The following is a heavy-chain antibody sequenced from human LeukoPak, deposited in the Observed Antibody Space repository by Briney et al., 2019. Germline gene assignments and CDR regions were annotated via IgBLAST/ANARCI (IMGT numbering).Heavy chain of an antibody. V-gene: IGHV3-23*01. CDR1: GFTFSSYA. J-gene: IGHJ4*02. CDR3: AKVPSMVRGVIIGY. CDR2: ISGSGGST. Sequence: PGGSLRLSCAASGFTFSSYAMSWVRQAPGKGLEWVSAISGSGGSTYYADSVKGRFTISRDNSKNTLYLQTNSLRAEDTAVYYCAKVPSMVRGVIIGYWGQGTLVTVSS. D-gene: IGHD3-10*01.